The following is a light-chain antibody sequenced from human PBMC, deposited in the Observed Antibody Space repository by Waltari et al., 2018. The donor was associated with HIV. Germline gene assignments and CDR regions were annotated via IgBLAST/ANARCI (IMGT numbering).Light chain of an antibody. J-gene: IGLJ2*01. V-gene: IGLV2-11*01. Sequence: QSALTQPRSVSGSPGQSVTISCTRTSSDVGGYNYVSWYQHHPGKAPKFMIYDVNKRPSGVPDRFSGSKSGNTASLTISGLQAEDEADYYCCSYADNYPVVFGGGTKLTVL. CDR2: DVN. CDR3: CSYADNYPVV. CDR1: SSDVGGYNY.